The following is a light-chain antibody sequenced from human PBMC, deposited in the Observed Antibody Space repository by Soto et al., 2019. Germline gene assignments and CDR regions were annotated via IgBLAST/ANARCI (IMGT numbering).Light chain of an antibody. CDR3: QQYDSLPYT. Sequence: DIQMTQSPSSLSASVGDRVTITCQASQDISNYLNWYQQKPGKAPKLLIYDASNLETGVPSRFSGSGSGTDFTFTISSLQPADIATYYCQQYDSLPYTFGQGTKLEIK. CDR2: DAS. V-gene: IGKV1-33*01. J-gene: IGKJ2*01. CDR1: QDISNY.